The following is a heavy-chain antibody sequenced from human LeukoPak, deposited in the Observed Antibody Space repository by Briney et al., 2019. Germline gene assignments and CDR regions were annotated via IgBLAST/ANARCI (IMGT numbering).Heavy chain of an antibody. D-gene: IGHD1-26*01. V-gene: IGHV3-48*04. CDR1: GFTFSSYS. CDR2: ISSSSSTI. J-gene: IGHJ4*02. CDR3: TRFGSRTFDY. Sequence: GGSLRLSCAASGFTFSSYSMNWVRQAPGKGLEWVSYISSSSSTIYYADSVKGRFTISRDNAKNSLYLQMNSLRAEDTAVYYCTRFGSRTFDYWGQGTLVTVSS.